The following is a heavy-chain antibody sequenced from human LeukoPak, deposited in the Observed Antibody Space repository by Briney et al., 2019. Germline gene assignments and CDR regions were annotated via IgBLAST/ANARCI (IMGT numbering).Heavy chain of an antibody. D-gene: IGHD5-24*01. CDR1: GGTFSSYA. Sequence: ASVKVSCKASGGTFSSYAISWVRQAPGQGLEWMGGIIPIFGTANYAQKFQGRVTITADKSTSTAYMELSSLRSEDTAVYYCARESDGYNLNWFDPWGQGTLVTVSS. CDR3: ARESDGYNLNWFDP. CDR2: IIPIFGTA. V-gene: IGHV1-69*06. J-gene: IGHJ5*02.